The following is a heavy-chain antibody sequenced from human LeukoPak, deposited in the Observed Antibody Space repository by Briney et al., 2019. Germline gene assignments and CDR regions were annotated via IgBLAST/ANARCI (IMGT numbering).Heavy chain of an antibody. D-gene: IGHD3-10*01. CDR2: INSDGSST. J-gene: IGHJ4*02. CDR1: GFTFSSYW. Sequence: GGSLRLSCAASGFTFSSYWMHWVRQAPGKGLVWVSRINSDGSSTSYADSVKGRFTISRDNAKNSLYLQMNSLKTEDTAVYYCTSRPLLSYYGSGRTRSDYWGQGTLVTVSS. CDR3: TSRPLLSYYGSGRTRSDY. V-gene: IGHV3-74*01.